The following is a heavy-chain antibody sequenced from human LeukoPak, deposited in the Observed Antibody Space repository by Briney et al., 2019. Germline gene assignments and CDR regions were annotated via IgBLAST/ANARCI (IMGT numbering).Heavy chain of an antibody. D-gene: IGHD4-17*01. CDR1: GGTFSSYT. J-gene: IGHJ3*02. Sequence: SVKVSCKASGGTFSSYTISWVRQAPGQGLEWMGRIIPILAIANYAQKFQGRVTITADKSTSTAYMDLSSLRSEDTAVYYCARTVTTGNDAFDIWGQGTMVTVSS. CDR2: IIPILAIA. V-gene: IGHV1-69*02. CDR3: ARTVTTGNDAFDI.